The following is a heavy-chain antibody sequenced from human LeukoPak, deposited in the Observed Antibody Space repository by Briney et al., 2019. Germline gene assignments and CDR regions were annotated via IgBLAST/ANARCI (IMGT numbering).Heavy chain of an antibody. V-gene: IGHV1-8*01. CDR2: MNPNSGNT. Sequence: ASVKVSCKAPGYTFTSYDINWVRQATGQGLEWMGRMNPNSGNTGYVQKFQGRVTMTRNTSISTAYMELSSLRSEDTAVYYCARGSRMWQAARRPRSYYYYMDVWGKGTTVTVSS. D-gene: IGHD6-6*01. CDR1: GYTFTSYD. CDR3: ARGSRMWQAARRPRSYYYYMDV. J-gene: IGHJ6*03.